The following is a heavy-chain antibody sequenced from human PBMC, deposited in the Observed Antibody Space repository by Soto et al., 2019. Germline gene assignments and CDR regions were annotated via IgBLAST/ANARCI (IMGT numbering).Heavy chain of an antibody. Sequence: PGGSLRLSCEASGFTFSGFDMHWVRQPTGKGLEWVSSIGTAGDTYYAVSVKGRFTISRGNAKNSLSLQMNSLRAGDMAVYFCAESQEIGTHLFDSWGQGTQVTVSS. D-gene: IGHD6-13*01. CDR3: AESQEIGTHLFDS. CDR1: GFTFSGFD. J-gene: IGHJ4*02. CDR2: IGTAGDT. V-gene: IGHV3-13*01.